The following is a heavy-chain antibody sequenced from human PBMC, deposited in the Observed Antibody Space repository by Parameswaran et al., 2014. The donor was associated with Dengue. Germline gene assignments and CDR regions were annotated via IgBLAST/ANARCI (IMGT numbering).Heavy chain of an antibody. CDR3: ANRNWNDGDAFDI. CDR2: ISAYNGNT. J-gene: IGHJ3*02. Sequence: WVRQAPGQGLEWMGWISAYNGNTNYAQKLQGRVTMTTDTSTSTAYMELGSLRSDDTAVYYCANRNWNDGDAFDIWGQGTMVTVSS. V-gene: IGHV1-18*01. D-gene: IGHD1-20*01.